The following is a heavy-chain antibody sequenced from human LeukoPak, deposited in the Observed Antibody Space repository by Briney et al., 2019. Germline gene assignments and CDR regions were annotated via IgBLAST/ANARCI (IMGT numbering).Heavy chain of an antibody. V-gene: IGHV1-18*01. CDR1: GYTFTSYG. Sequence: ASVKVSCKASGYTFTSYGISWVRQAPGRGLEWMGWISAYNGNTNYAQKLQGRVTMTTDTSTSTAYMELRSLRSDDTAVYYCARAASRDGYNDYWGQGTLVTVSS. CDR3: ARAASRDGYNDY. CDR2: ISAYNGNT. J-gene: IGHJ4*02. D-gene: IGHD5-24*01.